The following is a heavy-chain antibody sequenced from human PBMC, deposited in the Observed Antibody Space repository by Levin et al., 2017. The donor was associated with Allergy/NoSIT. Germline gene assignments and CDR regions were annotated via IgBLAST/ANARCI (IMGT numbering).Heavy chain of an antibody. CDR1: GFTFSTYN. Sequence: PGGSLRLSCAASGFTFSTYNMNWVRQAPGKGLEWVSYISSSWDIIFYADSVKGRFTISRDNAKNSLYLQMNSLRVEDTAVYYCARVVEPAVRGGYYYYHYMDVWGKGTTVIVSS. CDR3: ARVVEPAVRGGYYYYHYMDV. V-gene: IGHV3-48*01. J-gene: IGHJ6*03. CDR2: ISSSWDII. D-gene: IGHD2-2*01.